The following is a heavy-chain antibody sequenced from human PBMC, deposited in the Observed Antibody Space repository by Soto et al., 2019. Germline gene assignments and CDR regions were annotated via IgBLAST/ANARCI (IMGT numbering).Heavy chain of an antibody. CDR1: GFPFSHYA. Sequence: EVQLLESWGGLVQPGGSLRLSCAASGFPFSHYAMTWVRQTPGTGPEWVSAISGSGDKTYYADSVKGRFTISRDSSKDTLFLQMNSLRGEDTAVYYCAVGIIWGQGTMVTVSS. CDR2: ISGSGDKT. J-gene: IGHJ3*02. V-gene: IGHV3-23*01. CDR3: AVGII.